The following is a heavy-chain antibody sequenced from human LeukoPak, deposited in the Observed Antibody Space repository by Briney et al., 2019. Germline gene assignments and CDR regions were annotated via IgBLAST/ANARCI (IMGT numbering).Heavy chain of an antibody. D-gene: IGHD1-26*01. CDR2: ISSSSSTI. CDR1: GFTFSNSA. J-gene: IGHJ4*02. CDR3: ARDLAGATSPPGDY. V-gene: IGHV3-48*01. Sequence: GGSLRLSCAASGFTFSNSAMNWVRQAPGKGLEWVSYISSSSSTIYYADSVKGRFTISRDNAKNSLYLQMNSLGAEDTVVYYCARDLAGATSPPGDYWGQGTLVTVSS.